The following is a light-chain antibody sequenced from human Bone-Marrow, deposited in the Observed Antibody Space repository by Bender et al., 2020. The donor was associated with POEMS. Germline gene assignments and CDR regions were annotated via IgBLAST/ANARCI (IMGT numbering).Light chain of an antibody. J-gene: IGLJ2*01. CDR3: SSFASSGILL. CDR2: EVS. V-gene: IGLV2-14*01. CDR1: SSDVGRYDY. Sequence: QSALTQPASVSGSPGQSINVSCSGTSSDVGRYDYVSWYQQLPGEAPKVILYEVSHRPSGVSARFSGSKSGNTASLTVSGLQAGDEADYYCSSFASSGILLFGGGTRLSVL.